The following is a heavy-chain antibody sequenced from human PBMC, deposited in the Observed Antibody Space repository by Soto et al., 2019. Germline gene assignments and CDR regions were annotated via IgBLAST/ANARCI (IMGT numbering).Heavy chain of an antibody. CDR3: ARDHVLVVYAMRAGARDYYYYGMDV. J-gene: IGHJ6*02. CDR2: ISSSSSTL. D-gene: IGHD2-8*01. V-gene: IGHV3-48*02. CDR1: GFTFSSYS. Sequence: EVQLVESGGGLVQPGGSLRLSCAASGFTFSSYSMNWVRQAPGKGLEWVSYISSSSSTLYYADSVKGRFTISRDNAKNSRYQQINSLRDEDTAVYYCARDHVLVVYAMRAGARDYYYYGMDVWGQGTTVTVSS.